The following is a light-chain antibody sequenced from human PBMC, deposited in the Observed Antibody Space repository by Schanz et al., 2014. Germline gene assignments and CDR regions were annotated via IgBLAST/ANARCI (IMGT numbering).Light chain of an antibody. CDR1: QSVSSN. Sequence: EIVLTQSPGTLSLSPGERATLSCRASQSVSSNYLAWYQHSPGQAPRLLIYGASTRATGIPARFSGSRSGTELTLTISSLQSEDFAVYYCQHYNKWPFTFGGGTKVEIK. CDR3: QHYNKWPFT. CDR2: GAS. J-gene: IGKJ4*01. V-gene: IGKV3-15*01.